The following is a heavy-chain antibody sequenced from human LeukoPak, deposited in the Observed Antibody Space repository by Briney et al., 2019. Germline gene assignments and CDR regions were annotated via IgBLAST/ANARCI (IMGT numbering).Heavy chain of an antibody. Sequence: GGSLRLSCAASGFTFSSYGMHGVRQAPGKGLEWVAVISLDASNKYYADSVKGRFTISRDNSKNTPYLRMNSLRADDTAVYYCAKDVDPFGSGSYVEGFDYWGQGTLVTVSS. CDR3: AKDVDPFGSGSYVEGFDY. CDR1: GFTFSSYG. CDR2: ISLDASNK. D-gene: IGHD3-10*01. V-gene: IGHV3-30*18. J-gene: IGHJ4*02.